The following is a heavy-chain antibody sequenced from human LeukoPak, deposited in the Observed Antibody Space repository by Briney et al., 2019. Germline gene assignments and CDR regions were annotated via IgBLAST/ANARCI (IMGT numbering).Heavy chain of an antibody. J-gene: IGHJ6*02. CDR2: IWYDGSNK. CDR1: GFTLSSYG. CDR3: ARGYCSGGSCYDMDV. D-gene: IGHD2-15*01. Sequence: PGGSLRLSCAASGFTLSSYGMHWVRQAPGKGLEWVAVIWYDGSNKYYADSVKGRFTISRDNSKNTLYLQMNSLRAEEMAVYYCARGYCSGGSCYDMDVWGQGTTVTVSS. V-gene: IGHV3-33*01.